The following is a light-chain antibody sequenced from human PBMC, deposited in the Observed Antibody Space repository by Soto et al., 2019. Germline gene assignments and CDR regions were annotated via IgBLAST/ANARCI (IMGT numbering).Light chain of an antibody. CDR1: SSDVGGYDY. CDR2: DVN. V-gene: IGLV2-14*01. J-gene: IGLJ1*01. Sequence: QSVLTQPASVSGSPGQSITISCTGTSSDVGGYDYVSWYQQLPGKAPKLLIYDVNNRPSGVSHRFSGSKSGNTASLTISGLQAEDEADYYCSSYTGSSTFVFGTVTKVTVL. CDR3: SSYTGSSTFV.